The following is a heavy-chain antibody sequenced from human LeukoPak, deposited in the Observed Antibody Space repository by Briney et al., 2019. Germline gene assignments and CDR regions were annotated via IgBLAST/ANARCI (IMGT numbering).Heavy chain of an antibody. CDR1: GFTFDSYT. V-gene: IGHV3-21*01. D-gene: IGHD4-17*01. Sequence: GGSLRLSCSASGFTFDSYTMNWVRQAPGKGLEWVSSISTESIYIYYADSMKGRFTISRDNAKNSLYLQMNSLRAEDTAVYYCAREHDDYGDQADWSWGQGTLVTVSS. CDR2: ISTESIYI. CDR3: AREHDDYGDQADWS. J-gene: IGHJ5*02.